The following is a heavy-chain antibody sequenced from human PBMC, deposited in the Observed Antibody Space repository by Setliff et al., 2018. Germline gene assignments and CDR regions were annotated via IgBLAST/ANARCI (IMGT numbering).Heavy chain of an antibody. CDR2: IYAGDSDT. D-gene: IGHD3-10*01. J-gene: IGHJ5*02. CDR1: GFSFTDFW. Sequence: GESLKISCKGSGFSFTDFWIGWVRQMPGKGLEWMGLIYAGDSDTRYNPSFQGRVTMSADKSINTAYLQWSSLKASDTAIYYCARQKSTGSGNNWFDPWG. CDR3: ARQKSTGSGNNWFDP. V-gene: IGHV5-51*01.